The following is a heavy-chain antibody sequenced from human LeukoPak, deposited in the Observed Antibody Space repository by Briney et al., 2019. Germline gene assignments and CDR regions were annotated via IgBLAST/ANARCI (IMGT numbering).Heavy chain of an antibody. D-gene: IGHD3-22*01. Sequence: GSLRLSCAASGFTFSNYYMSWIRQAPGKGLEWVSYISSSGTTMYYADSVKGRFIISRDNAKNPLFLQMNSLRAEDTAVYYCASYDSSDNFDYWGQGALVTVSS. J-gene: IGHJ4*02. V-gene: IGHV3-11*01. CDR1: GFTFSNYY. CDR2: ISSSGTTM. CDR3: ASYDSSDNFDY.